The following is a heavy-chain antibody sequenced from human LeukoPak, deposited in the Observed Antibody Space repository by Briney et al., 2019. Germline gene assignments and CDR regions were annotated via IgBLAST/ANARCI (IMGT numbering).Heavy chain of an antibody. CDR2: INPNGGGT. CDR3: ARDPYYTNSFDY. V-gene: IGHV1-2*02. CDR1: GYAFPRYY. D-gene: IGHD2/OR15-2a*01. J-gene: IGHJ4*02. Sequence: GASVKVPRRASGYAFPRYYIHWVRQAPGQGREWMGWINPNGGGTKYAQKFQGRVTVTGDKSTNTAYMELSRLKSDDTAVYFCARDPYYTNSFDYWGQGTLVTVSS.